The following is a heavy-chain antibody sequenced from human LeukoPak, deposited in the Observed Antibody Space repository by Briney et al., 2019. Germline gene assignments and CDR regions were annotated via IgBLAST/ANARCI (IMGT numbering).Heavy chain of an antibody. CDR2: MNPNSGNT. D-gene: IGHD2-2*01. CDR3: ARGWSGHCNSTSCHDAFDI. Sequence: ASVKVSCKASGYTFTSYDINWVRQATGQGLEWMGWMNPNSGNTGYAQKFQGRVTMTRNTSISTAYMELSSLRSEDTAVYYCARGWSGHCNSTSCHDAFDIWGQGTMVTVSS. J-gene: IGHJ3*02. CDR1: GYTFTSYD. V-gene: IGHV1-8*01.